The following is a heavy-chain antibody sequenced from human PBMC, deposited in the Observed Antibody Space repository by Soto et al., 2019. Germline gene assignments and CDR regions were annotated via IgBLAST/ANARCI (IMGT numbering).Heavy chain of an antibody. D-gene: IGHD3-22*01. CDR3: AREREYYYDSSGYYPIRYFDY. J-gene: IGHJ4*02. CDR1: GGSISSGDYY. V-gene: IGHV4-30-4*01. CDR2: IYYSGST. Sequence: QVQLQESGPGLVKPSQTLSLTCTVSGGSISSGDYYWSWIRQPPGKGLEWIGYIYYSGSTYYNRSLKSRVTISVDTSKNQFSLKLSSVTAADTAVYYCAREREYYYDSSGYYPIRYFDYWGQGTLVTVSS.